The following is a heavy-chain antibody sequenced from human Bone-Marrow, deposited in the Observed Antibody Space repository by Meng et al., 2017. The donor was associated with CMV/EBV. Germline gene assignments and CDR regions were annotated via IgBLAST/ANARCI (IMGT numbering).Heavy chain of an antibody. J-gene: IGHJ4*02. Sequence: SISSGDYYWSWIRQPPGKGLEWIGYIYYSGSTYYNPSLKSRVTISVDTSKNQFSLKLSSVTAADTAVYYCARVRLGSSWYDYYFDYWGQGTLVTVSS. CDR2: IYYSGST. CDR3: ARVRLGSSWYDYYFDY. V-gene: IGHV4-30-4*08. D-gene: IGHD6-13*01. CDR1: SISSGDYY.